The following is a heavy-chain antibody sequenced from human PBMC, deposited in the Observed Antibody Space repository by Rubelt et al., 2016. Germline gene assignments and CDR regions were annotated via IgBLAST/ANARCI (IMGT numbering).Heavy chain of an antibody. D-gene: IGHD3-16*02. CDR1: GGSISRSVTF. CDR2: IHSSGRT. J-gene: IGHJ4*02. CDR3: ASDSLITWGGVVVDLDY. Sequence: QLQLQESGPGLVKSSETLSLTCTVSGGSISRSVTFWGWFRQPPGKGLEWIGSIHSSGRTYDNPSLKTRVTLSVDTSKNQFSLNLSSVTAADTAVYYCASDSLITWGGVVVDLDYWGQGILVTVSS. V-gene: IGHV4-39*07.